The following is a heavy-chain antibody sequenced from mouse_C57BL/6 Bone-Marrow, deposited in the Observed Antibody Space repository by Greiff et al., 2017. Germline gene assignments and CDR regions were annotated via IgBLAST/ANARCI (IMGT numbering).Heavy chain of an antibody. Sequence: EVQGVESGGDLVKPGGSLKLSCAASGFTFSSYGMSWVRQTPDKRLEWVATISSGGSYTYYPDRVQGRFTISRDNAKNTLYLQMSSLKSEDTAMYYCARQQLGRFAYWGQGTLVTVSA. CDR1: GFTFSSYG. V-gene: IGHV5-6*01. CDR2: ISSGGSYT. J-gene: IGHJ3*01. CDR3: ARQQLGRFAY. D-gene: IGHD4-1*02.